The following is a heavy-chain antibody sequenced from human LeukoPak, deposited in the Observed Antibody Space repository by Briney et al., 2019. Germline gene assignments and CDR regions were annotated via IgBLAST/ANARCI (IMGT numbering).Heavy chain of an antibody. CDR3: AKGLSVAGREYYFDY. Sequence: GGSLRLSCAASGFTFSSYGMHWVRQAPGKGLECVAVIWYDGSNKYYADSVKGRFTISRDNSKNTLYLQMNSLRAEDTAVYYCAKGLSVAGREYYFDYWGQGTLVTVSS. V-gene: IGHV3-33*06. D-gene: IGHD6-19*01. CDR1: GFTFSSYG. CDR2: IWYDGSNK. J-gene: IGHJ4*02.